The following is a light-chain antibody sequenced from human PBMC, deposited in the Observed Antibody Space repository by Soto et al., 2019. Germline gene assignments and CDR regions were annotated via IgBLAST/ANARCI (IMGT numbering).Light chain of an antibody. CDR3: QQYKIWPLT. J-gene: IGKJ1*01. V-gene: IGKV3-15*01. CDR1: QSVSSN. CDR2: GAF. Sequence: VRTQSPANLSKTPGERATLSCRASQSVSSNLAWYQQKPGQAPRLLIYGAFIRATGIPGRFSGSGSGTEFTLTISSLPFADFAVYYVQQYKIWPLTFGQGTKVDIK.